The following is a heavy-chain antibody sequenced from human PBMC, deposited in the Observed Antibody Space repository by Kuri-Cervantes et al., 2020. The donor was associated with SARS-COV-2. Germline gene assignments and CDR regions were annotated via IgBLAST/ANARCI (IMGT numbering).Heavy chain of an antibody. CDR1: GLSFSAYG. Sequence: GESLKISCAASGLSFSAYGMYWVRQAPGKGLEWVAFIEYDGSSKYYADSVTGRFTVSRDNSKNTLFLHMDSLRGEDTAVYYCARNINWGQGTMVTVSS. V-gene: IGHV3-30*03. CDR2: IEYDGSSK. CDR3: ARNIN. J-gene: IGHJ3*01.